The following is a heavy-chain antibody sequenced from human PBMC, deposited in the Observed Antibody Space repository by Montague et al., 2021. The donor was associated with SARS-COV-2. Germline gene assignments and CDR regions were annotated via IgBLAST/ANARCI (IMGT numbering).Heavy chain of an antibody. CDR1: GVSITSTNW. CDR2: ISYGGIA. J-gene: IGHJ4*02. CDR3: AGKVLTVPADY. D-gene: IGHD4-11*01. V-gene: IGHV4-4*02. Sequence: SETLSLTCAVSGVSITSTNWWSLVRQPPGKGLEWIGEISYGGIATYNPSLKSRATISMDRSRNLFSLKLSSVTAADTAIYYCAGKVLTVPADYWGQGSLVIVPP.